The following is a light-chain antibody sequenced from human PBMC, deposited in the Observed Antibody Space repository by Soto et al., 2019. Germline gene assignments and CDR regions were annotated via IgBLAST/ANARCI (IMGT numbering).Light chain of an antibody. CDR3: QQYGSSPKT. J-gene: IGKJ1*01. CDR2: GAS. Sequence: EIVLTQSPGTLSLSPGERATLSCRASQSVSSSYLAWYQQKPGQAPRLLIYGASSRGTGTPDRFSGSGSGTDFTLTISRLEPEDFAVYYCQQYGSSPKTFGQGTKVDNK. V-gene: IGKV3-20*01. CDR1: QSVSSSY.